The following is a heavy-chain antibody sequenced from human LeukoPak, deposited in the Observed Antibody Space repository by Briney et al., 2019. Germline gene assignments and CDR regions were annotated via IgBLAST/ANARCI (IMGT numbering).Heavy chain of an antibody. J-gene: IGHJ6*03. CDR3: ARQKRYCSSTTSCYYYMDV. CDR1: GYSFTNYW. CDR2: IYPGDSDT. V-gene: IGHV5-51*01. Sequence: GESLKISCKGSGYSFTNYWIGWVRQMPGKGLEWMGIIYPGDSDTRYSPSFQGQVTISADKSISTAYLQWSSLKASDTAMYYCARQKRYCSSTTSCYYYMDVWGKGTTVTVSS. D-gene: IGHD2-2*01.